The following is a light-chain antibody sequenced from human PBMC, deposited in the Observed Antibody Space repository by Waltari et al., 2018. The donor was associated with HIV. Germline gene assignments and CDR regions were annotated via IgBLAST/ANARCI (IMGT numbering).Light chain of an antibody. Sequence: EIVLTQTPGTLSLSPGASATLSCSASQSLRPQYLSWYQQNPFQAPSLLISGTSSMATGVPVRFSGIGSGTDLILTTNRLDPEDFAVYDCQQYDNEPYTFGQGTRVEIK. CDR3: QQYDNEPYT. CDR1: QSLRPQY. CDR2: GTS. J-gene: IGKJ2*01. V-gene: IGKV3-20*01.